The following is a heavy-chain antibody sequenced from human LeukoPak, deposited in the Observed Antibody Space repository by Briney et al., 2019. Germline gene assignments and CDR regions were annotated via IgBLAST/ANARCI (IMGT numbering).Heavy chain of an antibody. D-gene: IGHD6-13*01. CDR2: ISGSGGST. CDR1: GFPFSSYG. CDR3: AKTAAAQYYYYMDV. J-gene: IGHJ6*03. Sequence: PGGSLSLSCAASGFPFSSYGMSWVRQAPGKGLEWVSAISGSGGSTYYADSVKGRFTISRDNSKNTLYLQMNSLRAEDTAVYYCAKTAAAQYYYYMDVWGKGTTVTISS. V-gene: IGHV3-23*01.